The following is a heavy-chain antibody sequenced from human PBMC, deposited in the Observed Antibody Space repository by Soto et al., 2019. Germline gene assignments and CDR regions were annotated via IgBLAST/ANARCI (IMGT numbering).Heavy chain of an antibody. V-gene: IGHV4-31*03. J-gene: IGHJ5*02. CDR3: ARVLQSYYYDSSGYMT. CDR2: IYYSGST. Sequence: SETLSLTCTVSGGSISSGGYYWSWIRQHPGKGLEWIGYIYYSGSTYYNPSLKSRVTISVDTSKNQFSLKLRSVTAADTAVYYCARVLQSYYYDSSGYMTWGQGTLVTVSS. CDR1: GGSISSGGYY. D-gene: IGHD3-22*01.